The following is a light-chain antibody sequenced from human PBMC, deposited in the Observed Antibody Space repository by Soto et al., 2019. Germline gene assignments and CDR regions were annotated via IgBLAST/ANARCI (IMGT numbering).Light chain of an antibody. CDR2: WAS. CDR3: QQYYTTPPYA. V-gene: IGKV4-1*01. Sequence: DIVMTQSPDSLAVSLGERATINCRSSQSVLYSSNNKNYLAWYQQKPGQPPKLLIYWASTRESGVPDRFSGGGSGTDFTLTISSLQADDVAVYYCQQYYTTPPYAFGQGTKLEIK. CDR1: QSVLYSSNNKNY. J-gene: IGKJ2*01.